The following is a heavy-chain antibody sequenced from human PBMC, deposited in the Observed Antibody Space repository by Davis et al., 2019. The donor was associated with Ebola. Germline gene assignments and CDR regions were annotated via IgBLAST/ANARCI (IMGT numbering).Heavy chain of an antibody. V-gene: IGHV3-33*01. CDR1: GFTFSSYG. CDR2: IWYDGSNK. CDR3: ARWADAFDI. Sequence: GESLKISCAASGFTFSSYGMHWVRQAPGKGLEWVAVIWYDGSNKYYADSVKGRFTISRDNSKNTLYLQMNSLRAEDTAVYYCARWADAFDIWGQGTMVTVSS. J-gene: IGHJ3*02.